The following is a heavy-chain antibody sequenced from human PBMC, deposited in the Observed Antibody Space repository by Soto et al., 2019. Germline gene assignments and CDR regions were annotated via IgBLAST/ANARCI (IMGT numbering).Heavy chain of an antibody. CDR3: ARSYSSGWEFDY. Sequence: GGSLRLSCGASGFTFSNYYMSWIRQAPGKGLEWVSYISSTGRAIYYADSVKGRFTVSRDNAQNSLSLKLNSLRVEDTAVYYCARSYSSGWEFDYWGQGTQVTVSS. D-gene: IGHD6-19*01. CDR2: ISSTGRAI. J-gene: IGHJ4*02. V-gene: IGHV3-11*01. CDR1: GFTFSNYY.